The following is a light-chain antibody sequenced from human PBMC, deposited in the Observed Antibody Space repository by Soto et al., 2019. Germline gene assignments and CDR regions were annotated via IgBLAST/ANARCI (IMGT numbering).Light chain of an antibody. V-gene: IGLV2-11*01. CDR1: SSDVGGYNY. J-gene: IGLJ1*01. Sequence: QSALTQPRSASGSPGQSITISCTGTSSDVGGYNYVSWYQQHPAKAPKLIIFDVSKRPSGVPNRFSGSKSGNTASLTISGLRAEDEADYYCCSYGGSNNYVFGTGTKVTVL. CDR3: CSYGGSNNYV. CDR2: DVS.